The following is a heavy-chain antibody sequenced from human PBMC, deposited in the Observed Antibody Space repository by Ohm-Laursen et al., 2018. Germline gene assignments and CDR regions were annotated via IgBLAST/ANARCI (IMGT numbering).Heavy chain of an antibody. CDR2: ISSSSGYI. V-gene: IGHV3-21*01. J-gene: IGHJ4*02. CDR3: ARAAGSYPYYFDY. D-gene: IGHD1-26*01. CDR1: GFTFSSYS. Sequence: GSLRLSCAASGFTFSSYSMNWVRQAPGKGLEWVSSISSSSGYIYYADSVKGRFTISRDNAKNSLYLQMNSLRAEDTAVYYCARAAGSYPYYFDYWGQGTLVTVSS.